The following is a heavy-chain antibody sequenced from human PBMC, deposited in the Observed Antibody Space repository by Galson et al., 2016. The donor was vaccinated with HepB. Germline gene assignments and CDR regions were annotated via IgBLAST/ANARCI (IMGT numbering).Heavy chain of an antibody. CDR1: GGSINSSSYF. CDR3: ARQDRAGLVNF. J-gene: IGHJ3*01. CDR2: IYYSGTT. Sequence: SETLSLTCTVSGGSINSSSYFWAWIRQPPGKGLEWIGSIYYSGTTHYNPSLQSRVSISVDTSKNQFSLRLTSVSAADTAMYSCARQDRAGLVNFWGRGTMVTVSS. V-gene: IGHV4-39*01. D-gene: IGHD6-19*01.